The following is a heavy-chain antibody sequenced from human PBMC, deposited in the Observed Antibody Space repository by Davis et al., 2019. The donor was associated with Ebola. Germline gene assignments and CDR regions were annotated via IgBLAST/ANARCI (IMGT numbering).Heavy chain of an antibody. J-gene: IGHJ4*02. CDR2: INPDGNQE. Sequence: GESLKISCAASGFTFSIYWMAWVRQTPEKGLEWVANINPDGNQEYHVGSVRGRFTISRDNANNSLYLQMNNLRADDSAVYYCARDPGYHGIDYWGPGTLVAVSS. V-gene: IGHV3-7*03. CDR1: GFTFSIYW. CDR3: ARDPGYHGIDY. D-gene: IGHD1-1*01.